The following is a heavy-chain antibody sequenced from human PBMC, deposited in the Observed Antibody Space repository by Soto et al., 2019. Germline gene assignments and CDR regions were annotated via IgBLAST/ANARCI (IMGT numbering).Heavy chain of an antibody. CDR2: IYYSGST. CDR1: GGSISSYY. D-gene: IGHD3-10*01. V-gene: IGHV4-59*01. J-gene: IGHJ4*02. CDR3: AREYGYGDNMVRGAYYFDY. Sequence: SETLSLTCTVSGGSISSYYWSWIRQPPGKGLEWIGYIYYSGSTNYNPSHKSRVTISVDTSKNQFSLKLSSVTAADTAVYYCAREYGYGDNMVRGAYYFDYWGQGTLVTVSS.